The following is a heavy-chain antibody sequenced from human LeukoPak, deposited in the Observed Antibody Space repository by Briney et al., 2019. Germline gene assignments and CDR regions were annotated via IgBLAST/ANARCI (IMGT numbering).Heavy chain of an antibody. J-gene: IGHJ4*02. V-gene: IGHV4-59*01. CDR1: GGSISSYY. Sequence: SETLSLTCTVSGGSISSYYWSWIRQPPGKGLEWIGYIYSTGSTSYSPSLKSRVTISADTSQNQFSLKLSSVTAADTAVYYCASRKLGNDYWGQGTLVTVSS. CDR3: ASRKLGNDY. CDR2: IYSTGST. D-gene: IGHD7-27*01.